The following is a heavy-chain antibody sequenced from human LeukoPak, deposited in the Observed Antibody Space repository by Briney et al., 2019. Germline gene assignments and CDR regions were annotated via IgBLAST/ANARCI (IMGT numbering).Heavy chain of an antibody. J-gene: IGHJ5*02. CDR2: IYYSGST. Sequence: SETLSLTCTVSGGSISCTSYYWGWIRQPPGKGLEWIGSIYYSGSTYYNPSLKSRVTISVDTSKNQFSLKLSSVTAADTAVYYCARHADVYSSSPHFDLWGQGTLVTVSS. D-gene: IGHD6-6*01. CDR1: GGSISCTSYY. CDR3: ARHADVYSSSPHFDL. V-gene: IGHV4-39*01.